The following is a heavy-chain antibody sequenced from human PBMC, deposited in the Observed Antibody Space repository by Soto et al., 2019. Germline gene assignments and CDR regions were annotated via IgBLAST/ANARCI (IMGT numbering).Heavy chain of an antibody. CDR1: EFTFRSYW. Sequence: PGGSLRLSYAASEFTFRSYWVSWVRQAPGKGLEWVANIKQDGSEKYYVDSVKGRFTISRDNAKNSLYLQMNSLRAEDTAVYYCARDATGTTNDYWGQGTMVTVPQ. CDR2: IKQDGSEK. D-gene: IGHD1-7*01. V-gene: IGHV3-7*01. CDR3: ARDATGTTNDY. J-gene: IGHJ4*02.